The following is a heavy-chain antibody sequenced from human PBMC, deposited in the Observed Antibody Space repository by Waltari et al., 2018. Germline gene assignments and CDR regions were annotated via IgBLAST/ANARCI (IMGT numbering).Heavy chain of an antibody. CDR3: ARDSAEYCSGGSCYLIDY. CDR2: IIPIFGTA. Sequence: QVQLVQSGAEVKKPGSSVKVSCKASGGTFSSYAISWVRQAPGQGLEWMGRIIPIFGTANYAQKFQGRVTITADKSTSTAYMELSSLRSEDTAVYYCARDSAEYCSGGSCYLIDYWGQGTLVTVSS. J-gene: IGHJ4*02. CDR1: GGTFSSYA. D-gene: IGHD2-15*01. V-gene: IGHV1-69*08.